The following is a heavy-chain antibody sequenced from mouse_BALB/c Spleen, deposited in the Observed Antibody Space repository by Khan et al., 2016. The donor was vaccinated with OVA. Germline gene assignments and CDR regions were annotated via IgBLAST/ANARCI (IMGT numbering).Heavy chain of an antibody. J-gene: IGHJ4*01. D-gene: IGHD3-3*01. Sequence: EVQLQQSGPELVKPGASVKISCKPSGYTFIEYTLHWVKQSHGKSLEWIGVINPKNGVTSYNQKFKGKATLTVDKSSSTAYMEFRSLTSEDSAVYYCARDAGRYWGQGTSVTVSS. CDR3: ARDAGRY. CDR2: INPKNGVT. V-gene: IGHV1-18*01. CDR1: GYTFIEYT.